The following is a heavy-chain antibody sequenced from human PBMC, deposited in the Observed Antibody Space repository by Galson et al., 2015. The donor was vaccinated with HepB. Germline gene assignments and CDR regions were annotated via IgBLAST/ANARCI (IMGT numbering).Heavy chain of an antibody. V-gene: IGHV1-24*01. CDR2: FDPEDGET. J-gene: IGHJ2*01. Sequence: SVKVSCKVSGYTLTELSMHWVRQAPGKGLEWMGGFDPEDGETIYAQKFQGRVTMTEDTSTDTAYMGLSSLRSEDTAVYYCATRIGGYDAEWYFDLWGRGTLVTVSS. CDR3: ATRIGGYDAEWYFDL. CDR1: GYTLTELS. D-gene: IGHD5-12*01.